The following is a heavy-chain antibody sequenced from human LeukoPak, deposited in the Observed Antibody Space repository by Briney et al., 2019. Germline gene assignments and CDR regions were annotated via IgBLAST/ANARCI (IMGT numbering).Heavy chain of an antibody. Sequence: PGRSLRLSCAASGFTFSSYAMHWVRQAPGKGLEWVAVISYDGSNKYYADSMKGRFTISRDNSKNTLYLQMNSLRAEDTAVYYCARDPVVPAAYWFDPWGQGTLVTVSS. CDR1: GFTFSSYA. J-gene: IGHJ5*02. CDR3: ARDPVVPAAYWFDP. V-gene: IGHV3-30-3*01. CDR2: ISYDGSNK. D-gene: IGHD2-2*01.